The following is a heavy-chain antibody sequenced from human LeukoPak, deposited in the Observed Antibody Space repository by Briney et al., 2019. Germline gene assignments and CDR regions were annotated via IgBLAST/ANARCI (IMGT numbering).Heavy chain of an antibody. V-gene: IGHV4-30-2*01. CDR1: GCSISSGGYS. Sequence: SETLSLTCAVSGCSISSGGYSWSWIRQPPGKGLESIGYIYHSGSTYYNPSLNRLATTLVDRTKTQFSLKLSPVTAATTAEYFCARAHYYYGSGSYCSRRIPNWFDPWGQGNLVTVSS. CDR2: IYHSGST. J-gene: IGHJ5*02. CDR3: ARAHYYYGSGSYCSRRIPNWFDP. D-gene: IGHD3-10*01.